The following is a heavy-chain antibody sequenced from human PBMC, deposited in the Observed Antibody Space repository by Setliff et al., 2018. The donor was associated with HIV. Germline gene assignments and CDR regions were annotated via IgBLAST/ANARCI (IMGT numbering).Heavy chain of an antibody. CDR3: AREMPGPPGALDL. J-gene: IGHJ3*01. CDR1: GFIFRSYN. V-gene: IGHV3-21*01. CDR2: ISGSSAYI. Sequence: GGSLRLSCAASGFIFRSYNINWVRQAPGEGLEWISSISGSSAYIYYADSVKGRFTISRGNAKNSLYLQMNSLRAEDTALYYCAREMPGPPGALDLWGHGTMVTV. D-gene: IGHD7-27*01.